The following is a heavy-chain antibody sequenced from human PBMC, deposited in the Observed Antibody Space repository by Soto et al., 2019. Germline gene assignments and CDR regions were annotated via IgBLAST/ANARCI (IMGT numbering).Heavy chain of an antibody. CDR1: GFTFSSYG. J-gene: IGHJ4*02. CDR3: AKDRIAVIAALPFDS. V-gene: IGHV3-33*06. D-gene: IGHD2-15*01. Sequence: GGSLRLSCAASGFTFSSYGMHWVRQAPGKGLEWVAVIWYDGSNKYYADSVKGRFTISRDNSKNTLYLQMNSLRAEDTAVYYCAKDRIAVIAALPFDSWGQGTLVTVSS. CDR2: IWYDGSNK.